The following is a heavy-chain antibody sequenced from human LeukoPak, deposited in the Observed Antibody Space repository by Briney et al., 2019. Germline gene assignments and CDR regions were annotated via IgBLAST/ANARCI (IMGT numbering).Heavy chain of an antibody. J-gene: IGHJ4*02. Sequence: GGSLRLSCAASGFTVSSNYMSWVRQAPGKGLEWVSVIYSGGSTYCADSVKGRFTISRDNSKNTLSLQMNSLRAEDTAVYYCARAGFLTGYFLDYWGQGTLVTVSS. CDR1: GFTVSSNY. D-gene: IGHD3-9*01. CDR2: IYSGGST. V-gene: IGHV3-66*01. CDR3: ARAGFLTGYFLDY.